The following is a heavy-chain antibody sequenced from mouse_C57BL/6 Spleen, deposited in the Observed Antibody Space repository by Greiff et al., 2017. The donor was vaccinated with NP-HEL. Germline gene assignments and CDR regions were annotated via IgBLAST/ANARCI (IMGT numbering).Heavy chain of an antibody. CDR2: IYWDDDK. J-gene: IGHJ2*01. V-gene: IGHV8-12*01. D-gene: IGHD1-1*01. Sequence: QVTLKVSGPGILQSSQTLSLTCSFSGFSLSTSGMGVSWIRQPSGQGLEWLAHIYWDDDKRYNPFLKSRLTISKDTSRNQVFLKITSVDTADTATYDCARSAYYCGSPYYFDYWGKGTTLTVSS. CDR1: GFSLSTSGMG. CDR3: ARSAYYCGSPYYFDY.